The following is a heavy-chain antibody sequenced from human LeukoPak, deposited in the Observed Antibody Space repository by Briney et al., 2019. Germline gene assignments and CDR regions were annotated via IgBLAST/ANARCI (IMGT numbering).Heavy chain of an antibody. D-gene: IGHD5-12*01. CDR1: GFTFSSYG. Sequence: GGFLRLSCSASGFTFSSYGMHWVRQAPGKGLEWVAFIRYDGSNKYYADSVKGRFTISRDNSKNTLYLQMNSLRAEDTAVYYCAKESSGYPPYYFDYWGQGTLVTVSS. J-gene: IGHJ4*02. CDR3: AKESSGYPPYYFDY. V-gene: IGHV3-30*02. CDR2: IRYDGSNK.